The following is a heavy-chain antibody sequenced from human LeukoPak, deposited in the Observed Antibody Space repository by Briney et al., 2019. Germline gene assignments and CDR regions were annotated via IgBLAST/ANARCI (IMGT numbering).Heavy chain of an antibody. D-gene: IGHD1-26*01. CDR1: GGTFSSYA. J-gene: IGHJ4*02. CDR2: IIPIFGTA. CDR3: ARAIVGASIVPGSFDY. Sequence: SVKVSCKASGGTFSSYAISWGRQAPGQGLEWVGGIIPIFGTANYAQKFQGRVTITADESMSTAYMELSSLRSEDTAVYYCARAIVGASIVPGSFDYWGQGTLVTVSS. V-gene: IGHV1-69*01.